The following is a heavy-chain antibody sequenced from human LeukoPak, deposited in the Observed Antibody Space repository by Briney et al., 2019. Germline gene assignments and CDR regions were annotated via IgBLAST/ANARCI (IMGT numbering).Heavy chain of an antibody. J-gene: IGHJ4*02. CDR3: ARDGGSGGRLFDS. CDR1: GGSISSYY. Sequence: SETLSLTCTVSGGSISSYYWSWIRQPPGKGLEWIGYIYYSGSTNYNPSLKSRVTISVDTSKNQFSLNVSSVTAADTAVYYCARDGGSGGRLFDSWGQGTLVTVSS. D-gene: IGHD2-15*01. CDR2: IYYSGST. V-gene: IGHV4-59*01.